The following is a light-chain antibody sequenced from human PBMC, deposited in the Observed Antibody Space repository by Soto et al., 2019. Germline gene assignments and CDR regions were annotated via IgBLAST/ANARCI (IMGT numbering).Light chain of an antibody. CDR1: NSNIGNNY. CDR3: AAWDNSLSAVL. V-gene: IGLV1-51*01. J-gene: IGLJ2*01. Sequence: QSVLTQPPSVSAAPGQKVTISCSGANSNIGNNYVSCYQQFPGTAPKLLIYDNNKRPSGIPDRFSGSKSGTSATLGITGLQTGDEADFYCAAWDNSLSAVLFGGGTKVTVL. CDR2: DNN.